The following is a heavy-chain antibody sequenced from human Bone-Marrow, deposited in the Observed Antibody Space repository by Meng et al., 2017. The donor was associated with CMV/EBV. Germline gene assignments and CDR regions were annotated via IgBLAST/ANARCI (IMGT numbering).Heavy chain of an antibody. Sequence: CKPPGGTSISQTVGWVRPAPGQGLEWMGGIIPIFGTPNYAQRFQGRVSITADTSTTTVYMVLGSLRSEDTAIYYCAKEGRAARQFDSWGQGTLVTVSS. CDR1: GGTSISQT. V-gene: IGHV1-69*06. CDR2: IIPIFGTP. CDR3: AKEGRAARQFDS. J-gene: IGHJ4*02. D-gene: IGHD6-13*01.